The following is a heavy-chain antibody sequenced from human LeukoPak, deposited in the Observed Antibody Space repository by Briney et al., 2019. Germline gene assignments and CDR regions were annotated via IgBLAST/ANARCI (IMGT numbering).Heavy chain of an antibody. CDR1: GGSISSYY. CDR2: IYYSGST. D-gene: IGHD3-22*01. Sequence: SETLSLTCTVSGGSISSYYWSWIRQPPGKGLEWIGYIYYSGSTNYNPSLKSRVTISVDTSKNQFSLKLSSVTAADTAVYYCARHLDYYDSSGYTDAFDIWGQGTMVTVSS. J-gene: IGHJ3*02. V-gene: IGHV4-59*01. CDR3: ARHLDYYDSSGYTDAFDI.